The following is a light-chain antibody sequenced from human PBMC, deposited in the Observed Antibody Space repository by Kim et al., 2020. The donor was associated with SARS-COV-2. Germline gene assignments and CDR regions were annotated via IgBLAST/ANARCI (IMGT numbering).Light chain of an antibody. Sequence: GHNVTITCQGESLRSYYASCYQQKPGQAPVLVMYDKNNRPSGIPDRFSGSSSGDTASLTITGAQAADEADYYCNSRDRDSTGNLYVFGTGTKVTVL. CDR1: SLRSYY. CDR2: DKN. V-gene: IGLV3-19*01. CDR3: NSRDRDSTGNLYV. J-gene: IGLJ1*01.